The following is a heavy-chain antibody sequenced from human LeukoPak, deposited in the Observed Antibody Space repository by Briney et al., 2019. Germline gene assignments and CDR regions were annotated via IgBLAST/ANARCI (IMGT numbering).Heavy chain of an antibody. V-gene: IGHV4-39*07. D-gene: IGHD5-24*01. J-gene: IGHJ3*02. CDR3: ARDGYNYPFDAFDI. Sequence: SETLSLTCTVSGGSISSSSYYWGWIRQPPGKGLEWIGSIYYSGSTDYNPSLKSRVTISVDTSKNQFSLKLSSVTAADTAVYYCARDGYNYPFDAFDIWGQGTMVTVSS. CDR1: GGSISSSSYY. CDR2: IYYSGST.